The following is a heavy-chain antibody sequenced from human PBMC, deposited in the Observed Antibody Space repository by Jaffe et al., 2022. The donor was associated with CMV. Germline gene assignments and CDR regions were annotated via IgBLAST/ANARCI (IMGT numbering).Heavy chain of an antibody. CDR3: VRVNEYSTGIYGGNYYYYMDI. J-gene: IGHJ6*03. CDR2: IKRDGSEK. V-gene: IGHV3-7*03. D-gene: IGHD6-19*01. Sequence: EVQLVESGGGLVQPGGSLRLSCAASEFTFSRYWMNWVRQAPGKGLEWVANIKRDGSEKYYVDSVKGRFTISRDNAKNSLYLQMNSLRAEDTAVYYCVRVNEYSTGIYGGNYYYYMDIWGKGTTVTVSS. CDR1: EFTFSRYW.